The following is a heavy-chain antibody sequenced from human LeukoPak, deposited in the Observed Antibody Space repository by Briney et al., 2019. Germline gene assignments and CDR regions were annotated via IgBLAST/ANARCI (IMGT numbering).Heavy chain of an antibody. CDR2: IKQDGSEK. D-gene: IGHD4-17*01. V-gene: IGHV3-7*01. Sequence: GGSLRLSCAASRFTSSIYWMTWVRQAPGKGLEWVANIKQDGSEKYYVDSVKGRFTISRDNAKNSLYLQMNSLRAEDTAVYYCAGTGVTTGFDYWGQGTLVTVSS. CDR3: AGTGVTTGFDY. CDR1: RFTSSIYW. J-gene: IGHJ4*02.